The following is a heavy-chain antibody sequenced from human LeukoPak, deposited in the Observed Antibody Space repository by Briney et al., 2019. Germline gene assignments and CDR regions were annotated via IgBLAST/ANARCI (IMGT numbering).Heavy chain of an antibody. CDR1: GGSISSSSYY. CDR3: ARHPEEDRWQWFNPEYFQH. Sequence: SETLSLTCTVSGGSISSSSYYWGWIRQPPGKGLEWIGSSYYSGSTYYNPSLKSRATITVDTSKNQFSLKQNSVTAADPAVYYCARHPEEDRWQWFNPEYFQHGGQGTLVTVSS. V-gene: IGHV4-39*01. D-gene: IGHD3-22*01. J-gene: IGHJ1*01. CDR2: SYYSGST.